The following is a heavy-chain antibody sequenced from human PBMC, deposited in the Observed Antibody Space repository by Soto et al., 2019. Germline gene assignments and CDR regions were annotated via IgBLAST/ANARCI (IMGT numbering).Heavy chain of an antibody. CDR3: ARLYGSGQWNWFDP. V-gene: IGHV5-51*01. Sequence: PGESLKISCQGSGYYFASYWIGWVRQMPGKGLEWVGVIYPGDSDTRYSPSFQGQVTISADKSISTAYLQWSSLKASDSAMYYCARLYGSGQWNWFDPWGQGTLVTVSS. J-gene: IGHJ5*02. CDR1: GYYFASYW. D-gene: IGHD3-10*01. CDR2: IYPGDSDT.